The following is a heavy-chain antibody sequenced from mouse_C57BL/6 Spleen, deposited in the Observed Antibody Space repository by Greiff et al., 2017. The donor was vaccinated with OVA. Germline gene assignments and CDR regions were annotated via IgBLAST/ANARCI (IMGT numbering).Heavy chain of an antibody. CDR2: IHPNSGST. CDR3: ADDYEGYFDY. CDR1: GYTFTSYW. D-gene: IGHD2-4*01. Sequence: LQQPGAELVKPGASVKLSCKASGYTFTSYWMHWVKQRPGQGLEWIGMIHPNSGSTNYNEKFKSKATLTVDKSSSTAYMQLSSLTSEDSAVYYCADDYEGYFDYWGQGTTLTVSS. V-gene: IGHV1-64*01. J-gene: IGHJ2*01.